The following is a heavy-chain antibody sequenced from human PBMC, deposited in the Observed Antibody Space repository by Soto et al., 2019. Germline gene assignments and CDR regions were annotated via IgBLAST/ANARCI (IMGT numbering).Heavy chain of an antibody. Sequence: QVQLVESGGGVVQPGRSLRLSCAASGFTFSSYGMHWVRQAPGKGLEWVAVISYDGSNKYYADPVKGRFTISRDNSKNTLYLQMNSLRAEDTAVYYCAKDYDYVWGSYRYTSAFDIWGQGTMVTVSS. D-gene: IGHD3-16*02. CDR3: AKDYDYVWGSYRYTSAFDI. CDR1: GFTFSSYG. J-gene: IGHJ3*02. V-gene: IGHV3-30*18. CDR2: ISYDGSNK.